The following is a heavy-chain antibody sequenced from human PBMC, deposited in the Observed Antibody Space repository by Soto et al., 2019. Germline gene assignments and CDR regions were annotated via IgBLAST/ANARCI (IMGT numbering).Heavy chain of an antibody. Sequence: GGSLRLSCTASGFTFGDYAMSWFRQAPGKGLEWVGFIRSKAYGGTTEYAASVKGRFTISRDDSKSIAYLQMNSLKTEDTAVYYCTRDIAARPPWFDPWGQGTLVTVSS. V-gene: IGHV3-49*03. CDR1: GFTFGDYA. J-gene: IGHJ5*02. CDR2: IRSKAYGGTT. CDR3: TRDIAARPPWFDP. D-gene: IGHD6-6*01.